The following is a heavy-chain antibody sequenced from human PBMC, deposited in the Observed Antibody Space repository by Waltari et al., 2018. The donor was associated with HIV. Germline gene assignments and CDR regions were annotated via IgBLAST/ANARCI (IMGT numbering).Heavy chain of an antibody. CDR1: GGSISSYY. J-gene: IGHJ4*02. V-gene: IGHV4-59*01. CDR3: ARVGYCGGDCYSYYFDY. Sequence: QVQLQESGPGLVKPSETLSLTCTVPGGSISSYYWSRIRQPPGKGLAWIGYIYYSGSTNYNPTLKSRVTISVNTAKNQFSRKVSSVTAADTAVYYCARVGYCGGDCYSYYFDYWGQGTLVTVSS. CDR2: IYYSGST. D-gene: IGHD2-21*02.